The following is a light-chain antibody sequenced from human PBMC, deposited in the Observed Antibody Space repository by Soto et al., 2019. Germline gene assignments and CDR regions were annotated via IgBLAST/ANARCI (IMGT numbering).Light chain of an antibody. CDR2: ATS. V-gene: IGKV3-20*01. J-gene: IGKJ3*01. Sequence: EIVLTQSPGTLSLSPGERATLSCRASQSVGSSYLAWYQQKPGQAPRLLIYATSSRATGTPDRFSGSGSGTDFTLTISRLEPEDFAVYYCQQYQTFGPGTKVDIK. CDR1: QSVGSSY. CDR3: QQYQT.